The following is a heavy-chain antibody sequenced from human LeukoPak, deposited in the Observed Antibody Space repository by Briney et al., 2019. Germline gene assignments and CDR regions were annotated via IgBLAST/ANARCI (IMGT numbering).Heavy chain of an antibody. CDR3: ARAIDCSGGSCYSGLYNWFDP. V-gene: IGHV3-30*03. J-gene: IGHJ5*02. CDR1: KFIFSTYG. Sequence: PGGSLRLSCAASKFIFSTYGMHWVRQAPGKGLEWLAAISSDGSNKYYADSVKGRFTISRDNSKNTLYLQMNSLRAEDTAVYYCARAIDCSGGSCYSGLYNWFDPWGQGTLVTVSS. D-gene: IGHD2-15*01. CDR2: ISSDGSNK.